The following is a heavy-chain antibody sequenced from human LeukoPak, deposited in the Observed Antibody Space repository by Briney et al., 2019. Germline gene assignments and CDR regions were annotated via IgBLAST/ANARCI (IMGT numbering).Heavy chain of an antibody. CDR3: ASRYCSSTSCSYY. CDR1: GFTFSSYW. J-gene: IGHJ4*02. D-gene: IGHD2-2*01. V-gene: IGHV3-74*01. Sequence: PGGSLRLSCAASGFTFSSYWMHWVRQGPGKGLVWVSRINGDGSSTSYADSVRGRFTISRDNAKNTLYLQMNSLRAEDAAVYYCASRYCSSTSCSYYWGQGTLVTVSS. CDR2: INGDGSST.